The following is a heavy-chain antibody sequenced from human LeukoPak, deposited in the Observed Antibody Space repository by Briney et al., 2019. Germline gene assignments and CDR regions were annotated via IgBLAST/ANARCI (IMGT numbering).Heavy chain of an antibody. J-gene: IGHJ4*02. CDR1: GYSFTSYW. D-gene: IGHD3-10*01. CDR3: ASLIYGSGSRPYYFDY. Sequence: GESLKISCKGSGYSFTSYWIGGVRQMPGKGLEWMEIIFPGDADTRYSPSCQGQVTISADKSISTAYLQWSSLKASDTAMYYCASLIYGSGSRPYYFDYWGQGTLVTVSS. V-gene: IGHV5-51*01. CDR2: IFPGDADT.